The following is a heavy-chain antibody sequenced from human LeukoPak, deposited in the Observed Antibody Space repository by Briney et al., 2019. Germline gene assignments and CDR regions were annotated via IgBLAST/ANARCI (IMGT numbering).Heavy chain of an antibody. CDR2: VYYSGST. CDR1: GGSISSSNYY. V-gene: IGHV4-39*07. Sequence: SETLSLTCTVSGGSISSSNYYWGWIRQPPGKGLEWIGSVYYSGSTYYNPSLQSRVTISIDTSKNQFSLKLSSVTAADTAVYYCARWNSASYSSDFWGQGALVTVSS. D-gene: IGHD1-26*01. CDR3: ARWNSASYSSDF. J-gene: IGHJ4*02.